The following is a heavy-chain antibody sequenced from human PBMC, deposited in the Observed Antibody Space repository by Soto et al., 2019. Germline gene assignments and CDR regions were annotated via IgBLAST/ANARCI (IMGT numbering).Heavy chain of an antibody. CDR3: ARDMWSSSYGMDV. V-gene: IGHV3-30-3*01. CDR1: GFTFSSYA. Sequence: SLRLSCAASGFTFSSYAMHWVRQAPGKGLEWVAVISYDGSNKYYADSVKGRFTISRDNSKNTLYLQMNSLRAEDTAVYYCARDMWSSSYGMDVWGQGTTVTVSS. CDR2: ISYDGSNK. J-gene: IGHJ6*02. D-gene: IGHD6-6*01.